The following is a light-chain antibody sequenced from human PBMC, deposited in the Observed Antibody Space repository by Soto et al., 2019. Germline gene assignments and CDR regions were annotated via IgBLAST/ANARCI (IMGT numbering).Light chain of an antibody. V-gene: IGLV3-21*04. CDR2: YDS. Sequence: SYELIQPPSVSLAPGKTARITCEGDNIGSESVHWYQQRPGQAPVLVIYYDSDRPAGIPERLSGSKSGNTATLTIARVDAGDEADYYCQVWDTTTNHPVFGTGTKLTV. CDR1: NIGSES. CDR3: QVWDTTTNHPV. J-gene: IGLJ1*01.